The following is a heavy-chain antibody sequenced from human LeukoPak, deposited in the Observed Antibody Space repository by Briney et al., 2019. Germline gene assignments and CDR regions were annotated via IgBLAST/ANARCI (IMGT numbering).Heavy chain of an antibody. V-gene: IGHV1-8*01. Sequence: ASVKVSCKASGYTFTSYDINWVRQATGQGLEWMGWMNPNSGNTGYAQKFQGRVTMTRNTSISTAYMELSSLRSEDTAVYYCARGTGGSGSYYTDYYYYGMDVWGQGTTVTVSS. CDR1: GYTFTSYD. J-gene: IGHJ6*02. CDR3: ARGTGGSGSYYTDYYYYGMDV. D-gene: IGHD3-10*01. CDR2: MNPNSGNT.